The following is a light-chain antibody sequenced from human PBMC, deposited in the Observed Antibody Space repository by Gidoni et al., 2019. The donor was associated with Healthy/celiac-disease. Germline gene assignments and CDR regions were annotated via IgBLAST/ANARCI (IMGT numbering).Light chain of an antibody. CDR2: DVS. Sequence: QSALNQPRSVSGAPGQSVPISFNGTSSDVGGYNYVSWYQQHPGKAPKLMIYDVSKRPSGVPDRFSGSKSGHTASLTISVLQAEDEADYSCCSYAGSYTLFGTGTKVTVL. J-gene: IGLJ1*01. V-gene: IGLV2-11*01. CDR1: SSDVGGYNY. CDR3: CSYAGSYTL.